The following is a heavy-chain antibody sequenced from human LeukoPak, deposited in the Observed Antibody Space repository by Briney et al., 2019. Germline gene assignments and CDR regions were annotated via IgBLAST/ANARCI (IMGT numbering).Heavy chain of an antibody. V-gene: IGHV3-21*01. CDR1: GFTFSTYS. CDR2: ISGSGSFK. Sequence: GGSLRLSCAASGFTFSTYSMNWVRQAPGKGLEWVSSISGSGSFKFYTDSVKGRFTISRDNVKRSLYLQLSSLRAEDTAVYCCARDYYGDYYQSGYGMDVWGQGTTVTVSS. CDR3: ARDYYGDYYQSGYGMDV. J-gene: IGHJ6*02. D-gene: IGHD4-17*01.